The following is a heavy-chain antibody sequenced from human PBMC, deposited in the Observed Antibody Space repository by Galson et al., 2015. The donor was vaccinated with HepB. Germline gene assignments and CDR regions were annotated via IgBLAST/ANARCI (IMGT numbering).Heavy chain of an antibody. CDR2: IRYDGSNK. V-gene: IGHV3-30*02. CDR1: GFTFSSYA. CDR3: AKDQVVVVTANPNDAFDI. D-gene: IGHD2-21*02. J-gene: IGHJ3*02. Sequence: LRLSCAASGFTFSSYAISWVRQAPGKGLEWVAFIRYDGSNKYYADSVKGRFTISRNNSKNTLYLQMNSMRAEDTAVYYCAKDQVVVVTANPNDAFDIWGKGTMVTVSS.